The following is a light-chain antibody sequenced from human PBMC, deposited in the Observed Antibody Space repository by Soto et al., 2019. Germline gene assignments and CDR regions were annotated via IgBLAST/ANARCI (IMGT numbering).Light chain of an antibody. CDR3: QQSYSTPLT. CDR1: QTISTY. J-gene: IGKJ4*01. Sequence: DIQMTQSPSSLSASVGDRVTITCRASQTISTYLNWYQQKPGKAPNVLIYAATSLQTGVPSRFSGRASGTDFTLTISSLQPEDFATYYCQQSYSTPLTFGGGTKVDIK. CDR2: AAT. V-gene: IGKV1-39*01.